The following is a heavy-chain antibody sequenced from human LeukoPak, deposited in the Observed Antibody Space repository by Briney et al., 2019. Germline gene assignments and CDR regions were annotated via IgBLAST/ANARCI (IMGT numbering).Heavy chain of an antibody. Sequence: PGGSLRLSCAASGFTFNSYAMSWVRQAPEKGLEWVATISGSGGGTYYADSVKGRFTISRDNSENTLDLQMDSLGSEDTAVYYCAKANTKWELGDYFDFWGQGTLATVSS. CDR1: GFTFNSYA. CDR3: AKANTKWELGDYFDF. CDR2: ISGSGGGT. V-gene: IGHV3-23*01. J-gene: IGHJ4*02. D-gene: IGHD1-26*01.